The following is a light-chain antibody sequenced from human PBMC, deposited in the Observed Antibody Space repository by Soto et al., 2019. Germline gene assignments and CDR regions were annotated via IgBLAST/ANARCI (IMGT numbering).Light chain of an antibody. CDR3: QQYGTAPWT. CDR1: QSVSNNY. Sequence: EIVLTQSPGTLSLSPGERATVSCRASQSVSNNYLAGYQQNPGQAPRLLIYAASNRARGIPDRFGGSGSGADFTLTVSRLETEDCAVYYCQQYGTAPWTFGQGTKVEI. CDR2: AAS. V-gene: IGKV3-20*01. J-gene: IGKJ1*01.